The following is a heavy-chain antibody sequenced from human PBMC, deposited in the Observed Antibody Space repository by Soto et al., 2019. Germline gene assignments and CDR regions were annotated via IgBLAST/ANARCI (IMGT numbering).Heavy chain of an antibody. Sequence: QVQLVQSGAEVKKPGSSVKVSCKASGGTFSSYAISWVRQAPGQGLEWMGGIIPIFGTANYAQKVQGRVTNTADETPKHAYNGLDKPGTGEPAVYFWGGWVVVTATRRGYYYGMDVWGQGTTVTVSS. J-gene: IGHJ6*02. CDR2: IIPIFGTA. V-gene: IGHV1-69*01. CDR1: GGTFSSYA. CDR3: GGWVVVTATRRGYYYGMDV. D-gene: IGHD2-15*01.